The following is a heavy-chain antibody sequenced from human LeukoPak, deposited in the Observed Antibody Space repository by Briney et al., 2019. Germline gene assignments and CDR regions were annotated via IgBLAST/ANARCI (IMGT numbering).Heavy chain of an antibody. CDR3: ARATYNWFDP. Sequence: GGSLRLSCAASGFTFSNYAMSWVRQAPGKGLEWVSSISSSSSYIYYADSVKGRFTISRDNAKNSLYLQMNSLRAEDTAVYYCARATYNWFDPWGQGTLVTVSS. D-gene: IGHD3-16*01. CDR2: ISSSSSYI. V-gene: IGHV3-21*01. J-gene: IGHJ5*02. CDR1: GFTFSNYA.